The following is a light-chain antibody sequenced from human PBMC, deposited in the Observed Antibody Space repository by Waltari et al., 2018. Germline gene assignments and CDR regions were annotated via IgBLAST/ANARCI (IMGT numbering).Light chain of an antibody. CDR3: SSYAGTHIHWM. CDR2: EVN. Sequence: QSALTQPASVPGSPGQSITIPCTGTLSDVGVYVLASRYQQPPAKIPKLMIYEVNKRPSGVSSRFSGSQSVNTASLTISGLQADDEADYYCSSYAGTHIHWMFGGVTKLTVL. V-gene: IGLV2-23*02. CDR1: LSDVGVYVL. J-gene: IGLJ3*02.